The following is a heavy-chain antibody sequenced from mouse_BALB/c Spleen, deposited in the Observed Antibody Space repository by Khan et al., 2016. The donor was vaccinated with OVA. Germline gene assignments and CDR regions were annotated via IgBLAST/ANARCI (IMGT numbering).Heavy chain of an antibody. V-gene: IGHV9-3-1*01. CDR2: INTYTGEP. Sequence: QNQLVQSGPELKKPGETVQISCKASGFTFTNYGMNWVKQAPGKGLKWMGWINTYTGEPTFADDFKGRFAFSLETSASTAYLQINSLKNEDTATYFCARVGYNGTMDCWGQGTSVTVSS. CDR1: GFTFTNYG. CDR3: ARVGYNGTMDC. J-gene: IGHJ4*01. D-gene: IGHD2-14*01.